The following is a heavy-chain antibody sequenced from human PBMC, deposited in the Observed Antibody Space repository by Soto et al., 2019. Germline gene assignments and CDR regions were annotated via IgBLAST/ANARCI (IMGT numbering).Heavy chain of an antibody. Sequence: QVQLVQSGTEVKKPGASVKVSCKASGYTFSNYAFSWVRQAPGQGLEWMGWIGTYNGITNYSQKFQDSVTLTTDTSTSTAYLALRNLRFAGTAVYYCARDLSRLDYWGQGTLVIVSS. CDR2: IGTYNGIT. CDR3: ARDLSRLDY. D-gene: IGHD6-19*01. CDR1: GYTFSNYA. V-gene: IGHV1-18*01. J-gene: IGHJ4*02.